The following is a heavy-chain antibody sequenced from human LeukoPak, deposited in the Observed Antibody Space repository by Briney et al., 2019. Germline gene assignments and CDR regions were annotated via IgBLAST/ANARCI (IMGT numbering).Heavy chain of an antibody. Sequence: ASVKVSCKASGYTFTSYAMHWVRQAPGQRLEWMGWINAGNGNTKYSQEFQGRVTNTRDTSASTAYMELSSLRSEDMAVYYCARDKGQLRGYMDVWGKGTTVTVSS. CDR1: GYTFTSYA. D-gene: IGHD6-6*01. CDR2: INAGNGNT. V-gene: IGHV1-3*03. J-gene: IGHJ6*03. CDR3: ARDKGQLRGYMDV.